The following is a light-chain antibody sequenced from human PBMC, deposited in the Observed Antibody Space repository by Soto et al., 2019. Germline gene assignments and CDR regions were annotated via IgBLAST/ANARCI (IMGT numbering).Light chain of an antibody. V-gene: IGKV1-12*01. Sequence: DIQMTQSPSSVSASVGDRVTMTCRASQGISSWLVWYQQKPGKAPKLLIYAASSLQSGVPSRFSGSGSGPDFTLTISGLQPEDLATYYCQQANSFPWTFGQGTKVDIK. CDR3: QQANSFPWT. CDR1: QGISSW. J-gene: IGKJ1*01. CDR2: AAS.